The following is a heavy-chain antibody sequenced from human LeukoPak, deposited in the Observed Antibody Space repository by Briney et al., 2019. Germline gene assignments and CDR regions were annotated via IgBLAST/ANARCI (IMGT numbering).Heavy chain of an antibody. Sequence: GGSLRLSCAASGFTVSSHYMSWVRQAPGKGLEWVAHIKEDGSEKYYVDSVKGRFTISRDNAKNSLYLQMNSLRAEDTAVYYCARDIAVAGLLDYWGQGTLVTVSS. CDR3: ARDIAVAGLLDY. CDR2: IKEDGSEK. J-gene: IGHJ4*02. V-gene: IGHV3-7*01. CDR1: GFTVSSHY. D-gene: IGHD6-19*01.